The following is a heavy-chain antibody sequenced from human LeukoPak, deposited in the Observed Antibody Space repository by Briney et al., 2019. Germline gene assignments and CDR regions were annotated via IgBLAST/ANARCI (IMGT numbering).Heavy chain of an antibody. Sequence: GGSLRLSCAASGFTFSDYYMSWIRQAPGKGLEWVSYISSSGSTIYYADSVKGRFTISRDNAKNSLYLQVNSLRAEDTAVYYCARAASSGYDDFQHWGQGTLVTVSS. CDR1: GFTFSDYY. CDR2: ISSSGSTI. V-gene: IGHV3-11*01. J-gene: IGHJ1*01. CDR3: ARAASSGYDDFQH. D-gene: IGHD3-22*01.